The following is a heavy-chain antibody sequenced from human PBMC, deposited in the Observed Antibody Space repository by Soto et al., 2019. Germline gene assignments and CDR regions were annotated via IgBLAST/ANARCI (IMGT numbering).Heavy chain of an antibody. CDR2: IIPIFGTA. J-gene: IGHJ4*02. CDR3: AREGYYDSSGYSNLRY. D-gene: IGHD3-22*01. Sequence: QVQLVQSGAEVKKPGSSVKVSCKASGGTFSSYAISWVRQAPGQGLEWMGGIIPIFGTANYAQKFQGRVTITADESTSTAYMEVSSLISEDTAVYYCAREGYYDSSGYSNLRYWGQGRLVTVSS. V-gene: IGHV1-69*12. CDR1: GGTFSSYA.